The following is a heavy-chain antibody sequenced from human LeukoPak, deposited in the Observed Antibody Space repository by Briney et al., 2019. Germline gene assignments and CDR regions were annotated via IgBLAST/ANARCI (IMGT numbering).Heavy chain of an antibody. CDR2: TYYRSTWYN. CDR3: ARRLTQYDCFDP. CDR1: GDSVSSNSVT. D-gene: IGHD2-2*01. J-gene: IGHJ5*02. V-gene: IGHV6-1*01. Sequence: SQTLSPTCAISGDSVSSNSVTWNWITQSPSRGLEWLGRTYYRSTWYNDYAVSVRGRITVNPDTSKNQFSLHLNSVTPEDTAVYYCARRLTQYDCFDPWGQGILVTVSS.